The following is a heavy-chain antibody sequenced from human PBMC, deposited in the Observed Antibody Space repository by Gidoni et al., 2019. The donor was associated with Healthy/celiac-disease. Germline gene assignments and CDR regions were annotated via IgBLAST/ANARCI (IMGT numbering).Heavy chain of an antibody. CDR3: AREANEAVAVN. D-gene: IGHD6-19*01. CDR2: IIPILGIA. J-gene: IGHJ4*02. CDR1: VGTFSIYA. V-gene: IGHV1-69*09. Sequence: QVQLVQSGAEVKKPGSSVKVSCKAPVGTFSIYAISWVRQAPGQGLEWMGRIIPILGIANYAQKFQGRVTITADKSTSTAYMELSSLRSEDTAVYYCAREANEAVAVNWGQGTLVTVSS.